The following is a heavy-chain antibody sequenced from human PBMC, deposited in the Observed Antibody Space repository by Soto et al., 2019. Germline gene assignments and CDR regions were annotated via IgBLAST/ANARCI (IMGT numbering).Heavy chain of an antibody. J-gene: IGHJ5*02. Sequence: QITLKESVPTLVKPTQTLTLTCTFSGFSLSTSGVGVGWIRQPPGKALEWLPLIYWDDDKRYSPSLKSRLTTTKDTGKNQVVITMTNMDPVDTATYYCAHSLIGYYYDSSGSDWFDPWGQGTLVTVSS. D-gene: IGHD3-22*01. V-gene: IGHV2-5*02. CDR3: AHSLIGYYYDSSGSDWFDP. CDR1: GFSLSTSGVG. CDR2: IYWDDDK.